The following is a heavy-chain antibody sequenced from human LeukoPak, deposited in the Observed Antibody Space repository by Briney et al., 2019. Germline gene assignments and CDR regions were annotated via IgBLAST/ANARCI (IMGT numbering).Heavy chain of an antibody. CDR2: MRSKAYGGTT. V-gene: IGHV3-15*01. J-gene: IGHJ4*02. CDR1: GFTFSNSW. Sequence: GGSLRLSCAASGFTFSNSWMTWVRQAPGKGLEWVGRMRSKAYGGTTDYAAPVKGRFTISRDDSKSTLYLEMNNLQTEDTAVYYCTTVRRWEPDYWGQGTLVTVSS. CDR3: TTVRRWEPDY. D-gene: IGHD1-26*01.